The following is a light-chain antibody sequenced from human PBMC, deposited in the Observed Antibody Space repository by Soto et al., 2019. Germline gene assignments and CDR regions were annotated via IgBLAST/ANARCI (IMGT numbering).Light chain of an antibody. CDR3: HQYSSAPYT. Sequence: EIVLTQSPGTLSLSPGETATLSCRASQTIGNIFLFWYQQKPGQAPRLLIYGASIRATGIPDRFSGSGSGTDFTLTINRLEPEDFAVYYCHQYSSAPYTFGQGTNLEIK. J-gene: IGKJ2*01. CDR2: GAS. CDR1: QTIGNIF. V-gene: IGKV3-20*01.